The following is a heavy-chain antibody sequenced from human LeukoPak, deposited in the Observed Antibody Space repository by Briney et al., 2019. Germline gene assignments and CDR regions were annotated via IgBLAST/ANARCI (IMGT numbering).Heavy chain of an antibody. CDR3: SGQYSSSSVVDY. J-gene: IGHJ4*02. Sequence: GGSLRLSCAAFGFSFSSYEMNWVRQAPGKGLEWVSYISSSGSIMYSADSVKSRFTISRDNAKNSLYLQMNSLRAEDTAIYYCSGQYSSSSVVDYWGQGTLVTVSS. CDR1: GFSFSSYE. D-gene: IGHD6-6*01. V-gene: IGHV3-48*03. CDR2: ISSSGSIM.